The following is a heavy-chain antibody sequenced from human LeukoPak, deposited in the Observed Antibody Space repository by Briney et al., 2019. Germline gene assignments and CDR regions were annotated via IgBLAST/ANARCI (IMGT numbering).Heavy chain of an antibody. J-gene: IGHJ5*02. CDR1: GYTFTGYY. D-gene: IGHD6-13*01. CDR3: ARERQLVRWFDP. V-gene: IGHV1-2*06. CDR2: INPNNGGT. Sequence: GASVKVSCKASGYTFTGYYMHWVRQAPGQGLEWMGRINPNNGGTNYAQKFQGRVTMTRDTSISTAYMELSRLRSDDTAVYYCARERQLVRWFDPWGQGTLVTVSS.